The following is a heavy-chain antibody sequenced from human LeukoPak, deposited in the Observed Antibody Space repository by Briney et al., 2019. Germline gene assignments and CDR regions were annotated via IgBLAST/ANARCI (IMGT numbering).Heavy chain of an antibody. CDR1: GYTFTSYY. CDR3: ARGLTFGGVTNDAFGI. Sequence: ASVKVSCKASGYTFTSYYMNWVRQAPGQGLEWMGIINPTGGSTSYAQKFQGRVTMTRDTSTSTVYMELSSLRSEDTAVYYCARGLTFGGVTNDAFGIWGQRTMVTVSS. D-gene: IGHD3-16*01. V-gene: IGHV1-46*01. CDR2: INPTGGST. J-gene: IGHJ3*02.